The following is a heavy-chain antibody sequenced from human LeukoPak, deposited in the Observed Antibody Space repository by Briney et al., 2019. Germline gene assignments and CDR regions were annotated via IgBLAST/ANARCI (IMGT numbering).Heavy chain of an antibody. D-gene: IGHD3-16*01. CDR3: ARAYVDNWFDP. CDR1: GGSFSGYY. CDR2: INHSGST. J-gene: IGHJ5*02. V-gene: IGHV4-34*01. Sequence: SETLSLTCAVYGGSFSGYYWSWIRQPPGKGLEWIGEINHSGSTDYNPSLKSRVTISVDTSKNQFSLKLSSVTAADTAVYYCARAYVDNWFDPWGQGTLVTVSS.